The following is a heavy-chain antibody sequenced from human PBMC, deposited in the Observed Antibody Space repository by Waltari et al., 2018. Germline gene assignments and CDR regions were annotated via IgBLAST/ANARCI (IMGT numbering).Heavy chain of an antibody. CDR2: IIPIFGTA. CDR3: ARRAYCSSTSCYGWFDP. Sequence: QVQLVQSGAEVKKPGSSVKVSCTASGGTFRSYAISWVRWAPGQWLEWMGGIIPIFGTANYAQKFQGRVTITADKSTSTAYMELSSLRSEDTAVYYCARRAYCSSTSCYGWFDPWGQGTLVTVSS. J-gene: IGHJ5*02. D-gene: IGHD2-2*01. CDR1: GGTFRSYA. V-gene: IGHV1-69*14.